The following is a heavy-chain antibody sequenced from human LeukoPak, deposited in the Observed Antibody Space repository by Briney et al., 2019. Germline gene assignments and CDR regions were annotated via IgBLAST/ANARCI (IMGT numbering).Heavy chain of an antibody. V-gene: IGHV3-23*01. D-gene: IGHD2-2*01. CDR1: GFTFSNYA. CDR3: ARPPSSRLVPGAAYFDR. CDR2: ISGGDTNT. J-gene: IGHJ4*02. Sequence: GGSLRLSCATSGFTFSNYAVSWVRQAPGKGLEWVSVISGGDTNTHYADSVKGRFTISRDNSENTLFLEMNSLRAEDTAIYYCARPPSSRLVPGAAYFDRWGQGTLVTVSS.